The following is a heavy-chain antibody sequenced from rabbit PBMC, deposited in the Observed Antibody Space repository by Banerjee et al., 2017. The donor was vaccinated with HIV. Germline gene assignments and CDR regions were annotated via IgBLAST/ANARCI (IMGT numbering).Heavy chain of an antibody. V-gene: IGHV1S45*01. Sequence: QEQLVESGGGLVQPEGSLTLTCKASGFDFSGYYMSWVRQAPGKGLEWIACINTSSGNTVYASWAKGRFTISKTSSTTVTLQMTSLTAADTATYFCARDLAGVIGWNFGLWGPGTLVTVS. D-gene: IGHD4-1*01. CDR1: GFDFSGYYM. J-gene: IGHJ4*01. CDR2: INTSSGNT. CDR3: ARDLAGVIGWNFGL.